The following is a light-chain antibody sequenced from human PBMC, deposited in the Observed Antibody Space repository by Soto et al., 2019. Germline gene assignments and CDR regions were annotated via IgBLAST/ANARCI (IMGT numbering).Light chain of an antibody. J-gene: IGKJ1*01. CDR1: QSLLHSNGYNY. V-gene: IGKV2-28*01. CDR2: LGS. Sequence: DIVMTQSPLSLPVTPGEPASISCRSSQSLLHSNGYNYLVWYLQKPGQSPQLLIYLGSNRAAGVPDRFSGSGSGTDFTLKIRRVEAEDVGVYYCMQPLQSWTFGQGTKVEIK. CDR3: MQPLQSWT.